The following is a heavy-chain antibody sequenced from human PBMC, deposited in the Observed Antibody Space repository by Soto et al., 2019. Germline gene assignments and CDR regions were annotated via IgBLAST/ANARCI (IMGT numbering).Heavy chain of an antibody. Sequence: GGSLRLSCAASGFTFSSYAMSWVRQAPGKGLEWASTISAGGGSTYYADSVKGRFSISRDNSKNTMFLQMYSLRAEDTAVYYCGKDGAAGSEYFQHWGQGTLVTVSS. J-gene: IGHJ1*01. D-gene: IGHD6-13*01. CDR3: GKDGAAGSEYFQH. V-gene: IGHV3-23*01. CDR1: GFTFSSYA. CDR2: ISAGGGST.